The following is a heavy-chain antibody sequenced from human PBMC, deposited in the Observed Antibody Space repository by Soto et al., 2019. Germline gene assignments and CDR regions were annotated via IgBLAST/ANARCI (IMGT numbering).Heavy chain of an antibody. CDR2: IYGGGTT. CDR3: VQTTGWPGFDF. CDR1: GFTVSSKY. J-gene: IGHJ4*02. V-gene: IGHV3-53*01. Sequence: EVQLVESGGGLIQPGGSLRLSCAASGFTVSSKYMTWARQAPGKGLEWVSVIYGGGTTYYADSVKGRFTISRDNSKNTLYLQMNSLRAEDTAVYYCVQTTGWPGFDFWGQGTRVTVSS. D-gene: IGHD6-19*01.